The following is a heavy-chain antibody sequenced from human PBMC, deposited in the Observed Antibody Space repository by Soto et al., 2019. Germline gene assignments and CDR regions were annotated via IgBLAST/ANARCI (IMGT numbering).Heavy chain of an antibody. J-gene: IGHJ2*01. CDR1: GFTFSSHS. D-gene: IGHD6-19*01. Sequence: EVQLVESGGGLVKPGGSLRLSCAASGFTFSSHSVNWVRQAPGKGLEWVSCITATSSFIYYADSVKGRFTISRDNAKHSLYLQMDSLRVEDRAVYYCARGAVVGIADFDLWGRGTLVTVSS. CDR2: ITATSSFI. V-gene: IGHV3-21*01. CDR3: ARGAVVGIADFDL.